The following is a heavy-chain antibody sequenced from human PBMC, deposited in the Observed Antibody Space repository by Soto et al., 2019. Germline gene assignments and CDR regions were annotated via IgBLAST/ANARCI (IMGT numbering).Heavy chain of an antibody. CDR1: GFTFSNFW. CDR3: ATLNSFGSDY. CDR2: IYSAGSGT. D-gene: IGHD5-18*01. V-gene: IGHV3-74*01. Sequence: VVSLRLSCPASGFTFSNFWMHWVRQAPGKGLVWVSRIYSAGSGTTYADSVKGRFTISRDNAKSTLYLQMNSLRAEDTAVYYCATLNSFGSDYWGRGT. J-gene: IGHJ4*02.